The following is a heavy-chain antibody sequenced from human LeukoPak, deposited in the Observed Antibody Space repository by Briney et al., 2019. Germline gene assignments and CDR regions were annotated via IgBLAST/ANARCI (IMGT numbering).Heavy chain of an antibody. Sequence: ASVKVSCKASGYTFTNYGIFWVRQAPGQGLEWMGWISAYSGNTNYAQKLQGRVTMATETSTSTAYMELESLRSDDTAVYYCAISQGSYYDTSGYLGGDYWGQGTLVTVSS. V-gene: IGHV1-18*01. D-gene: IGHD3-22*01. J-gene: IGHJ4*02. CDR2: ISAYSGNT. CDR1: GYTFTNYG. CDR3: AISQGSYYDTSGYLGGDY.